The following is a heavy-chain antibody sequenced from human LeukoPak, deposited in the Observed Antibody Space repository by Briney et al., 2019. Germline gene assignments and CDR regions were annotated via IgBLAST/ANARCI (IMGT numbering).Heavy chain of an antibody. D-gene: IGHD6-13*01. CDR2: IYYSGST. J-gene: IGHJ5*02. Sequence: PSETLSLTCTVSGGSVSSGSYYWSWIRQPPGKGLEWIGYIYYSGSTNYSPSLKSRVTISVDTSKNQFSLKLSSVTAADTAVYYCARVSSWYWFDPWGQGTLVTVSS. CDR3: ARVSSWYWFDP. CDR1: GGSVSSGSYY. V-gene: IGHV4-61*01.